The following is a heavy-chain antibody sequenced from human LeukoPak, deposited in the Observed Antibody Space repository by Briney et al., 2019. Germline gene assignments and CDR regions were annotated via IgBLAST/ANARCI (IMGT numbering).Heavy chain of an antibody. V-gene: IGHV3-23*01. J-gene: IGHJ4*02. CDR1: GFTFSSYA. D-gene: IGHD5-12*01. Sequence: GGSLRLSCAASGFTFSSYAMSWVRQAPGKGLEWVSAISGSGGSTYYADSVKGRFTISRDNSKNTLYLQMNSLRAEDTAVYYCAKDTISVVDSVATPGYYFDYWGQGTLVTVSS. CDR3: AKDTISVVDSVATPGYYFDY. CDR2: ISGSGGST.